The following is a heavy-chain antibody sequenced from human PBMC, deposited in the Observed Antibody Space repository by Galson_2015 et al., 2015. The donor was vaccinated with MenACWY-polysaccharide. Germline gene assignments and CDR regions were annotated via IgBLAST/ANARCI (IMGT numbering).Heavy chain of an antibody. Sequence: SLRLSCAASGFTFSSYGMHWVRQAPGKGLEWVAVMAHDGSSKYYADSVKGRFTISRDNSKNTLYLQMDSLGAEDTAVYYCAKEAVLNTMVRGFDYWGQGSLVTVSS. J-gene: IGHJ4*02. CDR3: AKEAVLNTMVRGFDY. D-gene: IGHD3-10*01. V-gene: IGHV3-30*18. CDR1: GFTFSSYG. CDR2: MAHDGSSK.